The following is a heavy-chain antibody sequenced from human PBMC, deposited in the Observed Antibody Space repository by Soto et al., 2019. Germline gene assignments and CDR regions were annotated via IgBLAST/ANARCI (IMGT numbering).Heavy chain of an antibody. CDR3: ARSLSIVGSTTGFDP. CDR2: ISSSSSYI. D-gene: IGHD1-26*01. J-gene: IGHJ5*02. V-gene: IGHV3-21*01. Sequence: GGSLRLSCEASGFTFSSDSMNWVRQAPGKGLEWVSSISSSSSYIYYADSVKGRFTISRDNAKNSLYLQMNSLRAEDTAVYYCARSLSIVGSTTGFDPWGQGTLVTVSS. CDR1: GFTFSSDS.